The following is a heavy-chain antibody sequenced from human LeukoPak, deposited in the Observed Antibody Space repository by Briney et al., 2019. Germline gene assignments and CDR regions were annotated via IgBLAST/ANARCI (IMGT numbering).Heavy chain of an antibody. CDR3: IKVEVLTTSFNY. CDR1: GFPFNNSA. CDR2: ISGSGGTT. Sequence: SGGSLRLSCGASGFPFNNSAMSWVRQAPGKGLEWVSAISGSGGTTYYADSMKGRFTISRDNSKNTLYLQMNSLRAEDTAIYYCIKVEVLTTSFNYWGQGTLVTVSS. D-gene: IGHD1-1*01. J-gene: IGHJ4*02. V-gene: IGHV3-23*01.